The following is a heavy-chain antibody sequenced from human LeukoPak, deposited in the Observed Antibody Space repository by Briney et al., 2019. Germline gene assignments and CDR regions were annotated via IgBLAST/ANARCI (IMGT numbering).Heavy chain of an antibody. CDR2: IYTTGST. CDR1: GGSISSGSYY. Sequence: PSETLSLTCTVSGGSISSGSYYWSWIRQPAGKGLEWIGHIYTTGSTKYNPSLKSRVTISLDTSKNQFSLKLSSVTAADTAVYYCASWAVAGTKARFDPWGQGTLVTVSS. V-gene: IGHV4-61*09. CDR3: ASWAVAGTKARFDP. D-gene: IGHD6-19*01. J-gene: IGHJ5*02.